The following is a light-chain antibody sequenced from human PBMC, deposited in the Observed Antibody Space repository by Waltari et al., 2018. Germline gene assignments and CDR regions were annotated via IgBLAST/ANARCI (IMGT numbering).Light chain of an antibody. CDR1: PGPVTSGHF. CDR2: DTS. Sequence: QAVVTPAPSLTVSPGAKVTLTCPSSPGPVTSGHFPYWFQQKPGQAPRSLIYDTSNKHSWTPARFSGSLRGGKAALTLSGAQSEDEAEYHCLLSYSGARWVFGGGTRLTVL. CDR3: LLSYSGARWV. V-gene: IGLV7-46*01. J-gene: IGLJ3*02.